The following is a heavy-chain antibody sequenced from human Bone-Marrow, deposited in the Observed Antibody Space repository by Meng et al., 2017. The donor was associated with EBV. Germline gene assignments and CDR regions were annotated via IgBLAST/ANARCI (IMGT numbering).Heavy chain of an antibody. CDR2: FLPTLGAP. Sequence: QVQLVQAAAEVEKPGSSVKVSCKTSGGPFRNYAISWVRQAPGQGLEWLGGFLPTLGAPNYAQKFHGRVSITADESTGTHYMDLSSLRSEDTAMYYCASESGRGYTPDYWGQGTLVTVSS. D-gene: IGHD3-10*01. J-gene: IGHJ4*02. V-gene: IGHV1-69*01. CDR3: ASESGRGYTPDY. CDR1: GGPFRNYA.